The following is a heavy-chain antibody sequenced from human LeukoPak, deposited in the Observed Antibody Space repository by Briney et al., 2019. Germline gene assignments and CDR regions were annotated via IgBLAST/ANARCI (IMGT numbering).Heavy chain of an antibody. CDR2: IYSDGST. CDR1: GFTVSTNY. D-gene: IGHD2-15*01. CDR3: ARDLGYCSGSTCYVGYFDY. J-gene: IGHJ4*02. V-gene: IGHV3-66*01. Sequence: SGGSLRLSCAASGFTVSTNYMNWVRQAPGKGLEWVSLIYSDGSTYYADSVKGRFTISRDNSKNTLYLQMNSLRAEDTAVYYCARDLGYCSGSTCYVGYFDYWGQGTQVTVSS.